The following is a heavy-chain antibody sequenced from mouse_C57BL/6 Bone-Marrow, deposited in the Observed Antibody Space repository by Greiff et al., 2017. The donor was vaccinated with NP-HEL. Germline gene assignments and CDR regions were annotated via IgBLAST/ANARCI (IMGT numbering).Heavy chain of an antibody. J-gene: IGHJ3*01. Sequence: VQLQQSGAELVMPGASVKLSCKASGYTFTSYWMHWVKQRPGQGLEWIGEIDPSDSYTNYNQKFKGKSTLTVDKSYSTAYMQLSCLTSEDSAVYYCARSYGFGSPFAYWGQGTLVTVSA. CDR2: IDPSDSYT. CDR1: GYTFTSYW. D-gene: IGHD1-1*01. V-gene: IGHV1-69*01. CDR3: ARSYGFGSPFAY.